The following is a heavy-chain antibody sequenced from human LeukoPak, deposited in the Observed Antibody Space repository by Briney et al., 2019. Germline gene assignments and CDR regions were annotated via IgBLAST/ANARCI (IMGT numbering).Heavy chain of an antibody. CDR2: IKHDGSEA. CDR3: TRDALFGSGRTHLDF. CDR1: KFTFNRYW. J-gene: IGHJ4*02. D-gene: IGHD3-10*01. V-gene: IGHV3-7*04. Sequence: PGGSLRLSCAASKFTFNRYWMSWVRQAPGKGLEWVANIKHDGSEAHYVDSVKGRFTISRDNAKNSLSLQMNSLNVDDTGVYFCTRDALFGSGRTHLDFWSQGTLVSVSS.